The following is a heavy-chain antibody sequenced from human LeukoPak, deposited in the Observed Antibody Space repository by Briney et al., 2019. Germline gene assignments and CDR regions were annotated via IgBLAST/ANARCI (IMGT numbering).Heavy chain of an antibody. D-gene: IGHD3-22*01. V-gene: IGHV3-21*01. J-gene: IGHJ3*02. CDR1: GFTFNNYN. Sequence: GGSLRLSCAASGFTFNNYNMNWVRQAPGKGLEWVSSISRGSNYIYYADSVKGRFTISRDNAKNSLYLQMNSLRAEDTAVYYCAIPYDSSGYYLTDAFDIWGQGTMVTVSS. CDR3: AIPYDSSGYYLTDAFDI. CDR2: ISRGSNYI.